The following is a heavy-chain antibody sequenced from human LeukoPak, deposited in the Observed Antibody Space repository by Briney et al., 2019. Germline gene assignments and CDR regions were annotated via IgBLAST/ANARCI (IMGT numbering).Heavy chain of an antibody. J-gene: IGHJ6*03. Sequence: TSETLSLTCSVSGGSISSYYWNWIRQPPGKGLEWIGSISYSGSTNYNPSLESRVTISVDTSKNQISLKLSSVTAADTAVYYCARVGADPTNYYYYYMDVWGKGTTVTVSS. CDR3: ARVGADPTNYYYYYMDV. V-gene: IGHV4-59*01. CDR1: GGSISSYY. CDR2: ISYSGST.